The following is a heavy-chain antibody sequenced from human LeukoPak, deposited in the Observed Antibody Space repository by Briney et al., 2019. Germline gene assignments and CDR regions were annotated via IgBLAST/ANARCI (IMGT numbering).Heavy chain of an antibody. CDR2: IYYSGST. Sequence: SETLSLTCTVSGASISSGDYYWSWIRQSPWNGLEWIGYIYYSGSTYYNPSLKSRVTISLDTSKDQFSLKLSSVTAADTAIYYCARGCGTICSHDAFDIWGQGTMVTVSS. CDR3: ARGCGTICSHDAFDI. D-gene: IGHD2-2*01. V-gene: IGHV4-30-4*08. J-gene: IGHJ3*02. CDR1: GASISSGDYY.